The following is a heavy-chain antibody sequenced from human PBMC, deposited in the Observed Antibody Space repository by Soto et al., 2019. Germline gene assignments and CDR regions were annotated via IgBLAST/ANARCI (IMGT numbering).Heavy chain of an antibody. CDR2: MNPNSGNT. V-gene: IGHV1-8*01. CDR1: GYTFTSYD. D-gene: IGHD5-12*01. J-gene: IGHJ6*02. CDR3: ARGYSGCDYHGYYYYGMDV. Sequence: ASVKVSCKASGYTFTSYDINWVRQATGQGLEWMGWMNPNSGNTGYAQKFQGRVTMTRNTSISTAYMELSSLRSEDTAVYYCARGYSGCDYHGYYYYGMDVWGQGTTVTVSS.